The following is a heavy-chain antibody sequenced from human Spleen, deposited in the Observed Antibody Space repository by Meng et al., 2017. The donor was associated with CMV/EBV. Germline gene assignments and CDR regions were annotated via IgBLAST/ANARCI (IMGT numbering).Heavy chain of an antibody. D-gene: IGHD6-19*01. CDR3: ARELENSGWLYWFDS. Sequence: SGGSISNIGHYWSWIRQHPGKGLEWIGYIYYTGATYYNPSLKSRVIISVDTSQGQFSLRLSSVTAADTAVYYCARELENSGWLYWFDSWGQGTLVTVSS. V-gene: IGHV4-31*02. CDR2: IYYTGAT. CDR1: GGSISNIGHY. J-gene: IGHJ5*01.